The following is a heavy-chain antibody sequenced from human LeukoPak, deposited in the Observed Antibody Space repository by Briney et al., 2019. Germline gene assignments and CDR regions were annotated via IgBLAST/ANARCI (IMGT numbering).Heavy chain of an antibody. CDR3: AKVTIFGVVNDAFDI. V-gene: IGHV3-23*01. CDR1: GFTFSKFP. J-gene: IGHJ3*02. Sequence: GGSLRLSCAASGFTFSKFPMGWVRQAPGRGLEWVSAISASGDVTFYADSLRGRFTISRDNSKNTLYLQMNSLRAEDTAVYYCAKVTIFGVVNDAFDIWGQGTMVTVSS. D-gene: IGHD3-3*01. CDR2: ISASGDVT.